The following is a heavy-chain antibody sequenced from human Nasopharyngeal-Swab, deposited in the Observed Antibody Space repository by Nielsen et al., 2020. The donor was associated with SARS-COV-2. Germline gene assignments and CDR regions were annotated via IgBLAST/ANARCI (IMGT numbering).Heavy chain of an antibody. V-gene: IGHV3-21*01. CDR2: ISSSSSYI. Sequence: GESLKISCAASGFTFSSYSMNWVRQAPGKGLEWVSSISSSSSYIYYADSVKGRFTISRDNAKNSLYLQMNSLRAEDTAVYHCARARLGWVVVVAATPPDYWGQGTLVTVSS. J-gene: IGHJ4*02. CDR1: GFTFSSYS. D-gene: IGHD2-15*01. CDR3: ARARLGWVVVVAATPPDY.